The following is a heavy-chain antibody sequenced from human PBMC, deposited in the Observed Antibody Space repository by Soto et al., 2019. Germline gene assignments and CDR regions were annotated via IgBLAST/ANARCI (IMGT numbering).Heavy chain of an antibody. J-gene: IGHJ3*02. CDR1: GGSISSSNW. D-gene: IGHD2-15*01. CDR3: ARVPGMVVVVAATPIYAFDI. CDR2: IYHSGST. Sequence: SETLSLTCAVSGGSISSSNWWSWVRQPPGKGLEWIGEIYHSGSTNYNPSLKSRVTISVDKSKNQFSLKLSSVTAADTAVYYCARVPGMVVVVAATPIYAFDIWGQGKMVTVS. V-gene: IGHV4-4*02.